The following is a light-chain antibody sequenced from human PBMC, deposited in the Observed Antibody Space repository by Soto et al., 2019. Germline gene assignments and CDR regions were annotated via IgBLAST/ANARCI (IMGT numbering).Light chain of an antibody. CDR1: QSVSSSY. CDR2: GAS. V-gene: IGKV3-20*01. Sequence: EIVLTQSPGTLSLSPGERATLSCRASQSVSSSYLAWYQQKPGQAPRPIIYGASTRATGIPDRFSGSGSGTDFTLTISRLEPEDFAMYYCQQYGSLITFGQGTRLEIK. J-gene: IGKJ5*01. CDR3: QQYGSLIT.